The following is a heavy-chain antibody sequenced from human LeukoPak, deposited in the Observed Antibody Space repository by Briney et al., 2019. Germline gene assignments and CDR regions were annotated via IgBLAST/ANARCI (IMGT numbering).Heavy chain of an antibody. CDR3: ARDSLKNGYNYDYFDY. D-gene: IGHD5-24*01. CDR1: GFTFITYA. Sequence: QTGGSLRLSCAASGFTFITYAMHWVRQAPGKGLEWGAVISYDGSNEYYVDSVKGRFTISRDNSNNILYLQMNSLTAEDTAVYYCARDSLKNGYNYDYFDYWGQGSLITVSS. J-gene: IGHJ4*02. CDR2: ISYDGSNE. V-gene: IGHV3-30-3*01.